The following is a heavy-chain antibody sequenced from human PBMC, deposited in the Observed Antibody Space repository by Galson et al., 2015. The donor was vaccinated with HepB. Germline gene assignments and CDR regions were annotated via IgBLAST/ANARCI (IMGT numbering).Heavy chain of an antibody. CDR1: GFTFITYT. D-gene: IGHD2-15*01. J-gene: IGHJ3*02. V-gene: IGHV3-30*04. Sequence: SLRLSCAASGFTFITYTMHWVRQAPGKGLEWVAVISYDETSQYYADSVKGRFTISRDNSKNTLYLQMNSLRAEDTAVYYCARAVVVAGNDAFNIWGQGTMVTVFS. CDR3: ARAVVVAGNDAFNI. CDR2: ISYDETSQ.